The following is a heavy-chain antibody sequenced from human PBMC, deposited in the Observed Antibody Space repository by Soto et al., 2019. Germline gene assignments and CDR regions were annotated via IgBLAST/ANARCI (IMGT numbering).Heavy chain of an antibody. J-gene: IGHJ6*02. CDR3: ARGFPGGITGTTRRYYYYGMDV. V-gene: IGHV4-34*01. D-gene: IGHD1-7*01. CDR2: INHSGST. CDR1: GGSFSGYY. Sequence: QVQLQQWGAGLLKPSETLSLTCAVYGGSFSGYYWSWIRQPPGKGLEWIGEINHSGSTNYNPSLKSRVTISVDTSKNQFSLKLSSVTAADTAVYYCARGFPGGITGTTRRYYYYGMDVWGQGTTVTVSS.